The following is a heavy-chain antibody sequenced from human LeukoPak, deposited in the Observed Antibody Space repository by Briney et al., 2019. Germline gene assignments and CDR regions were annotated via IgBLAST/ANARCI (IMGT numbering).Heavy chain of an antibody. CDR3: TRDNPGMTSTDT. V-gene: IGHV4-61*02. D-gene: IGHD1-1*01. CDR1: DGSISSGSYF. CDR2: IYTSGST. Sequence: SQTLSLTCTVSDGSISSGSYFWSWIRQPAGKGLEWIGRIYTSGSTNYNPSLKSRVTISLDTSKNQFSLKLSSVTAADTAVYYCTRDNPGMTSTDTWGQGTLVTVSS. J-gene: IGHJ4*02.